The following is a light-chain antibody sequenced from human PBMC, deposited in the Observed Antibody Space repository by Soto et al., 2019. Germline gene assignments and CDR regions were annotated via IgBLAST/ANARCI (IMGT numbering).Light chain of an antibody. J-gene: IGLJ3*02. CDR2: EAT. Sequence: QSALTQPASVSGSPGQSITISCTGTGSDIGGYNYVSWYQQRPGKAPQLMIYEATDRPSGVSNRFSGSKSGNTASLPISGLQAEDEADYYCSSYTSWATWVFGGGTKRTVL. CDR1: GSDIGGYNY. V-gene: IGLV2-14*01. CDR3: SSYTSWATWV.